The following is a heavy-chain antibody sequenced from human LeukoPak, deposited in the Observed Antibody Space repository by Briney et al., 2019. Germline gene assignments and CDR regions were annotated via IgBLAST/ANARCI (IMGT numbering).Heavy chain of an antibody. CDR3: ARGSSSWYSGWFDP. J-gene: IGHJ5*02. V-gene: IGHV3-7*01. Sequence: GGPLKLSCAPSGLTFISYWISWVRRAPGKGRKGGANIKQDGSEKYYVDSVKGRFTISRDNTKNSLYLQMNSLRAEDTAVYYCARGSSSWYSGWFDPWGQGTLVTVSS. CDR1: GLTFISYW. D-gene: IGHD6-13*01. CDR2: IKQDGSEK.